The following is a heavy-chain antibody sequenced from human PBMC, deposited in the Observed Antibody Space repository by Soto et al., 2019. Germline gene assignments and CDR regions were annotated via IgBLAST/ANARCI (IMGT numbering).Heavy chain of an antibody. V-gene: IGHV4-30-4*01. J-gene: IGHJ4*02. CDR2: IFYSGST. D-gene: IGHD3-10*01. CDR3: AGLYDNEGSFDY. CDR1: CGSISSGDYF. Sequence: SETLSLTCTVSCGSISSGDYFWSWIRQPPGRDLEWLGHIFYSGSTYYNPSLRSRLAISVDTSRNQFSLRLMSVTAADSAMYYCAGLYDNEGSFDYWGQGALVPVSS.